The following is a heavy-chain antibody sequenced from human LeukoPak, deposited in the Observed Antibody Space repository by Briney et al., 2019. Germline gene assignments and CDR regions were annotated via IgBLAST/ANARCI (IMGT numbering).Heavy chain of an antibody. Sequence: PSQTLSLTCTVSSGSISSHYWSWIRQPPGKGLEWIGYIYYSGSTDYNPSLKSRVTISVDTSKNQFSLKLSSVAAADTAVYYCARGVGATTIDYWGQGTLVTVSS. CDR2: IYYSGST. V-gene: IGHV4-59*11. CDR1: SGSISSHY. J-gene: IGHJ4*02. CDR3: ARGVGATTIDY. D-gene: IGHD1-26*01.